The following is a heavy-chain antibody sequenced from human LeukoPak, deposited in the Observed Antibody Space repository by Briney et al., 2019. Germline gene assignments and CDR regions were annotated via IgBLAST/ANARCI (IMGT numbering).Heavy chain of an antibody. J-gene: IGHJ4*02. Sequence: GGSLRLSCTASGFTFGDYAVSWFRQAPGKGLEWVGFIRSKAYGGTTEYAASVKGRFTISRDDSKSIAYLQMNSLKTEDTAVYYCTRYDFWSGYPSWGQGTLVTVSS. CDR1: GFTFGDYA. D-gene: IGHD3-3*01. CDR3: TRYDFWSGYPS. V-gene: IGHV3-49*03. CDR2: IRSKAYGGTT.